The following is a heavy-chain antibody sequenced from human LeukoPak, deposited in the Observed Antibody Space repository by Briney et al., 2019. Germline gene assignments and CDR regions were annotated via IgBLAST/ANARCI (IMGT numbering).Heavy chain of an antibody. D-gene: IGHD6-19*01. J-gene: IGHJ4*02. V-gene: IGHV4-39*01. CDR3: ARVTGYSSGWYVGY. Sequence: PSETLSLACTVSGGSISSSSYYWGWIRQPPGKGLEWIGSIYYSGSTYYNPSLKSRVTISVDTSKNQFSLKLSSVTAADTAVYYCARVTGYSSGWYVGYWGQGTLVTVSS. CDR1: GGSISSSSYY. CDR2: IYYSGST.